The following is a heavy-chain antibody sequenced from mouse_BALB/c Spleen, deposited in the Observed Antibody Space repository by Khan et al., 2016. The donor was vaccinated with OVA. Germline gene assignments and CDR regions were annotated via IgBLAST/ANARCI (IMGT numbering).Heavy chain of an antibody. D-gene: IGHD2-1*01. CDR1: GFTFSSYT. V-gene: IGHV5-9*03. CDR2: ISSGGDNT. Sequence: EVELVESGGGLVKPGGSLKLSCAASGFTFSSYTMSWVRQTPEKRLEWVATISSGGDNTYYPDRVKGRFTISRDNAKNNLYLQMSSLRSEDTALYYCARSNYGNFAHWGQGTLVTVSA. J-gene: IGHJ3*01. CDR3: ARSNYGNFAH.